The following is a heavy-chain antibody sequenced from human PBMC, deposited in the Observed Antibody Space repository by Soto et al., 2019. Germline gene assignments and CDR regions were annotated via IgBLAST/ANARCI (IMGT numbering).Heavy chain of an antibody. CDR3: VRGREYNGYDYCNY. CDR1: GFTFSSYW. V-gene: IGHV3-74*01. J-gene: IGHJ4*02. Sequence: EVQLVESGGGLVQPGGSLRLSCAASGFTFSSYWMHWVRQPPGMGLVWVSRIKSDGSSTDYSDSVKGRITVSRDNAKNTLYLQMDSLRAEDTAVYYCVRGREYNGYDYCNYWGQGTLVTVSS. CDR2: IKSDGSST. D-gene: IGHD5-12*01.